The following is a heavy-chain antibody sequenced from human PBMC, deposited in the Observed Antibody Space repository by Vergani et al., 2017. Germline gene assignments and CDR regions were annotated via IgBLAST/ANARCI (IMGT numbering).Heavy chain of an antibody. D-gene: IGHD3-10*01. CDR3: GRVADFYGLGSRLLDL. J-gene: IGHJ5*02. CDR2: MYHSGST. V-gene: IGHV4-59*01. CDR1: GFTFSGSA. Sequence: VQLVESGGGLVQPGGSLTLSCAASGFTFSGSAMHWVRQPPGKELEWIGYMYHSGSTNYNPSLETRVTISGDTSKNQFSLKLNSVTAADTAVYYCGRVADFYGLGSRLLDLWGQGILVTVSS.